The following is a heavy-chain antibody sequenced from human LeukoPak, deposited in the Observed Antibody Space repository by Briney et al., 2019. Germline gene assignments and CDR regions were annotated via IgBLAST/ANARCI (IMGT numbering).Heavy chain of an antibody. Sequence: SETLSLTCTVSGGSISSSSYYWGWLRQPPGQGLEWIGSLYYSGSTYNNPSLKSRVTISVDTSKNQFSLKLSSVTAADTAVYYCARDGITGTMAFDIWGQGTMVIVSS. CDR2: LYYSGST. CDR3: ARDGITGTMAFDI. D-gene: IGHD1-20*01. J-gene: IGHJ3*02. V-gene: IGHV4-39*07. CDR1: GGSISSSSYY.